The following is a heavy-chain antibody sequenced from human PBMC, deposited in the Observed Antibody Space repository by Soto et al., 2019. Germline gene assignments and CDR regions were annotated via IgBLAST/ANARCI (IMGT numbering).Heavy chain of an antibody. J-gene: IGHJ3*02. V-gene: IGHV3-74*01. CDR1: GFTFSSYW. D-gene: IGHD1-26*01. CDR3: ARGGLKWELIPDVFDI. CDR2: INSDGSST. Sequence: GGSLRLSCAASGFTFSSYWMHWVRQAPGKGLVWVSRINSDGSSTSYADSVKGRFTISRDNAKNTLYLQMNSLRAEDTAVYYCARGGLKWELIPDVFDIWGQGTMVTLS.